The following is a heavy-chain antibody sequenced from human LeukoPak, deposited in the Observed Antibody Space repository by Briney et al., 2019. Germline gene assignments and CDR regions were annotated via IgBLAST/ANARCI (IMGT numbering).Heavy chain of an antibody. D-gene: IGHD3-10*01. V-gene: IGHV3-33*03. CDR2: IWYDGSKK. Sequence: GGSLRLSCPASGITFINYGMHWVRQAPGKGREWVAVIWYDGSKKYYADSVKGRFTIPRDNSRNTLYLQMNSLRAEDTAVYYCASVNYGSGSYYSDYWGQGTPVTVSS. CDR1: GITFINYG. J-gene: IGHJ4*02. CDR3: ASVNYGSGSYYSDY.